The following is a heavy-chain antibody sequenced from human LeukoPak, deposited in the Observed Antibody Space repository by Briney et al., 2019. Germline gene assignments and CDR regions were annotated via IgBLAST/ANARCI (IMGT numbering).Heavy chain of an antibody. CDR1: GFTFSSYE. V-gene: IGHV3-7*01. J-gene: IGHJ4*02. CDR2: IKQDGSEK. D-gene: IGHD4-17*01. CDR3: ARDYGDYEGYFDY. Sequence: PGGSLRLSCAASGFTFSSYEMNWVRQAPGKGLEWVANIKQDGSEKYYVDSVKGRFTISRDNAKNSLYLQMNSLRAEDTAVYYCARDYGDYEGYFDYWGQGTLVTVSS.